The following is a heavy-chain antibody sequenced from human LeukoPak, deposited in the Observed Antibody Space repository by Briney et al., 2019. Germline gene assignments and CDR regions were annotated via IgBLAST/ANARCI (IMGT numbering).Heavy chain of an antibody. J-gene: IGHJ4*02. CDR2: INPNSGGT. D-gene: IGHD1-20*01. Sequence: EASVKVSCKASGYTFTGYYMHWVRQAPGQGLGWMGWINPNSGGTNYAQKFQGRVTMTRDTSISTAYMELSRLRSDDTAVYYCARGGITGTPKGDYWGQGTLVTVSS. V-gene: IGHV1-2*02. CDR1: GYTFTGYY. CDR3: ARGGITGTPKGDY.